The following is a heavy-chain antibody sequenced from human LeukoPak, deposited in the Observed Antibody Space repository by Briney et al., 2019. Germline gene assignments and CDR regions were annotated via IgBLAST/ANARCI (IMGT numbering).Heavy chain of an antibody. CDR3: ARELSTYCGGDCYYEAYFDY. J-gene: IGHJ4*02. V-gene: IGHV1-69*04. CDR2: IIPILGIA. Sequence: SVKVSCKASGGTFSGYTISWVRQAPGQGLEWMGRIIPILGIANYAQKFQGRVTITADKSTSTAYMELSSLRSEDTAVYYCARELSTYCGGDCYYEAYFDYWGQGTLVTVSS. D-gene: IGHD2-21*01. CDR1: GGTFSGYT.